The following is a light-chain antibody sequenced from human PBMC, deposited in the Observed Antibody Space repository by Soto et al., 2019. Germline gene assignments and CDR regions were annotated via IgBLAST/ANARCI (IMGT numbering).Light chain of an antibody. CDR2: DAS. Sequence: DIQMTQSPSTLSASVRDRVTITCRASQSIGRWLAWYQQKPGKAPKLLIFDASTLESGVPSRFSGSGYGTDFSLTINSLQPEDVATYYCQHYDNLPLTFGGGTKVDIK. J-gene: IGKJ4*01. V-gene: IGKV1-5*01. CDR3: QHYDNLPLT. CDR1: QSIGRW.